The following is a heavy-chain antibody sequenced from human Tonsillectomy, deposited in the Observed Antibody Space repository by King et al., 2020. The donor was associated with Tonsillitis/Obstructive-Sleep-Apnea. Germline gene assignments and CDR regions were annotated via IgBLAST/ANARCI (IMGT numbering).Heavy chain of an antibody. CDR1: GFTFSSYE. V-gene: IGHV3-48*03. CDR3: ARVGRRRAYDFDY. Sequence: VQLVESGGGLVQPGGSLRLSCAASGFTFSSYEMNWVRQAPGKGLEWVSFISSSGSTIYYADSVKGRFTISRDNAKNSLYLQINSLRAEDTAVYYCARVGRRRAYDFDYCGQGTLVTVTS. J-gene: IGHJ4*02. CDR2: ISSSGSTI.